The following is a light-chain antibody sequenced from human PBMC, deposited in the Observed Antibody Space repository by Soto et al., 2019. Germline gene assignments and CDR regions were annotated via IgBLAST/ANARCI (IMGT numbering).Light chain of an antibody. CDR2: SAS. V-gene: IGKV1-39*01. CDR3: QQGYTTPIT. J-gene: IGKJ5*01. Sequence: DIQMSQSPSSLSASLGDRVTITCRASQTLSNSLNWYQQKPGKAPKLLIYSASRLQSGVPSRFSGSGSGTDFTLTISSLQPEDFATYHCQQGYTTPITFGQGTRLEIK. CDR1: QTLSNS.